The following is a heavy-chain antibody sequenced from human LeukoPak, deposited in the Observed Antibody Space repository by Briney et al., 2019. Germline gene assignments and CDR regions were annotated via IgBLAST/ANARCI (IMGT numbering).Heavy chain of an antibody. Sequence: GSLRLSCAASGFTFSSYWMHWVRQAPGKGLVWVSRINSDGSSTSYADSVKGRFTISRDNAKNSLYLQMNSLRAEDTAVYYCARDQDFWSGYFFDYWGQGTLVTVSS. CDR2: INSDGSST. D-gene: IGHD3-3*01. CDR3: ARDQDFWSGYFFDY. V-gene: IGHV3-74*01. J-gene: IGHJ4*02. CDR1: GFTFSSYW.